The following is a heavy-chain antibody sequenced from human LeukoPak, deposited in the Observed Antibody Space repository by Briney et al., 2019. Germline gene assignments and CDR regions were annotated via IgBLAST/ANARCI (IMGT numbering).Heavy chain of an antibody. CDR2: IFPIFGTA. J-gene: IGHJ4*02. CDR1: GGTFSSYA. D-gene: IGHD3-22*01. V-gene: IGHV1-69*13. CDR3: AQENISSGTYDY. Sequence: GASVKVSCKASGGTFSSYAISWVRQAPGQGLEWMGGIFPIFGTANYAQKFQGRVTITADESTSTAYMELSSLRSEDTAVYYCAQENISSGTYDYWGQGTLVTVSS.